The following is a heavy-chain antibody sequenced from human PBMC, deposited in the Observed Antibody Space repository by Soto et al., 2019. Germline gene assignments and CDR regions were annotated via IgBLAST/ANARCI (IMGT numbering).Heavy chain of an antibody. Sequence: SVKVSCKASGGTFSSYAISWVRQAPGQGLEWMGGIIPIFGTANYAQKFQGRVTITADESTSTAYMELSSLRSEDTAVYYCASLAQGAAARTLDEGYWGQGTLVTVS. D-gene: IGHD6-13*01. V-gene: IGHV1-69*13. J-gene: IGHJ4*02. CDR3: ASLAQGAAARTLDEGY. CDR1: GGTFSSYA. CDR2: IIPIFGTA.